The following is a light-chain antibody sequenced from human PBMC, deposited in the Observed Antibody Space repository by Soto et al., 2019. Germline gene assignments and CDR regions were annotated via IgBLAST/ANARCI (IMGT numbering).Light chain of an antibody. CDR1: QSVSND. Sequence: SQSPCTLSLSPGDRATLSCRASQSVSNDYVAWVQQKPGQAPRLLIYDASNRATGIPARFSGSGSGTDFTLTISSLEPEDFAVYYCQQRSNWPPGYTFGQGTRLAI. CDR2: DAS. V-gene: IGKV3-11*01. CDR3: QQRSNWPPGYT. J-gene: IGKJ5*01.